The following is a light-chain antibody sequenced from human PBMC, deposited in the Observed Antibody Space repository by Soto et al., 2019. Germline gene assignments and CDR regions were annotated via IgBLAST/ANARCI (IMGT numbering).Light chain of an antibody. Sequence: QAVVTQEPSLTVSPGGTVTLTCGSSTGAVTSGHYPYWFQQKPGQAPRTLIYDTSNKHSWTPARFSGSLLGGKAALTLSGAQPEDEAEYYCLLSYGGAYVFGTGTSSPS. V-gene: IGLV7-46*01. CDR2: DTS. CDR1: TGAVTSGHY. CDR3: LLSYGGAYV. J-gene: IGLJ1*01.